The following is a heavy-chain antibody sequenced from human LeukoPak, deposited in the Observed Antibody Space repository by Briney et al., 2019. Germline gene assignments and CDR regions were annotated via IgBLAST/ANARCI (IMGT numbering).Heavy chain of an antibody. CDR1: GYTFAGYY. V-gene: IGHV1-2*02. Sequence: ASVKVSCKASGYTFAGYYMHWVRQAPGQGLEWMGWINPNSGGTNYAQKFQGRVTMTRDTSISTAYMELSRLRSDDTAVYYCAREGYCSGGSCTRYYYYGMDVWGQGTTVTVSS. CDR2: INPNSGGT. D-gene: IGHD2-15*01. J-gene: IGHJ6*02. CDR3: AREGYCSGGSCTRYYYYGMDV.